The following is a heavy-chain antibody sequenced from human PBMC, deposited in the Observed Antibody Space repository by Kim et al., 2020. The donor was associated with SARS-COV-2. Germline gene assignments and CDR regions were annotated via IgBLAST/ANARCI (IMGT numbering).Heavy chain of an antibody. Sequence: ASVKVSCAASGYIFTDYYMHWVRQAPGQGLEWMGWINPDSGDTDYAQKFQGRVTMTRDTSISAAYMDLSRLRSDDTAIYYCARVWHSGRYPPLDAFNIWGQGTMVTVSS. CDR3: ARVWHSGRYPPLDAFNI. CDR1: GYIFTDYY. D-gene: IGHD5-12*01. CDR2: INPDSGDT. V-gene: IGHV1-2*02. J-gene: IGHJ3*02.